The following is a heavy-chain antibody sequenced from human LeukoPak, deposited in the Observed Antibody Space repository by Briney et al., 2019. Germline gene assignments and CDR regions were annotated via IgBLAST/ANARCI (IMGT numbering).Heavy chain of an antibody. J-gene: IGHJ4*02. CDR1: GGTFRSVA. CDR2: IFPIFDTT. CDR3: ATGDTSGWNYFDY. Sequence: SLKLSCKASGGTFRSVAISGVPQAPGQGLEWMGGIFPIFDTTYYAQNFQGRVTITADEFTITVYMELSSLRSEDTAVYYCATGDTSGWNYFDYWGQGTLVTVSS. V-gene: IGHV1-69*01. D-gene: IGHD6-19*01.